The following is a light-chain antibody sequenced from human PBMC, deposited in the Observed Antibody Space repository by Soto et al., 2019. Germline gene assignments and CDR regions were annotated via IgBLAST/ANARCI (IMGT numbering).Light chain of an antibody. V-gene: IGKV1-39*01. CDR1: QSIATY. CDR3: QQSYSSPFT. Sequence: DIQMTQSPSSLSASVGDRVTITCRASQSIATYLHWYQQKPGKAPKLLIYAASSLLSGVPSRFSGSGSGTDFTRSISSLQPEDFATYSCQQSYSSPFTFGPGTKVDIK. J-gene: IGKJ3*01. CDR2: AAS.